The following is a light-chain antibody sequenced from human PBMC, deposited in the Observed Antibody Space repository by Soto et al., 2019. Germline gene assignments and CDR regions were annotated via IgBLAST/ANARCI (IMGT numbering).Light chain of an antibody. J-gene: IGLJ2*01. V-gene: IGLV2-14*01. CDR1: SSDVGAFNY. CDR2: EVT. Sequence: QSVLTQPASVSGSPGQSITISCTGASSDVGAFNYVSWYQQHPGKAPKLMIYEVTNRPSGVSNRFSGSKSGDTASLTISGLQAEDEADYYCSSYASFSTVFGGGTKVTVL. CDR3: SSYASFSTV.